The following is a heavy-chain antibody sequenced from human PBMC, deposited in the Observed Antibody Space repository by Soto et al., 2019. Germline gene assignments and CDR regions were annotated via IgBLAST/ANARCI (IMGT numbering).Heavy chain of an antibody. Sequence: SETLSLTCAVYGGSFSGYYWSWIRQPPGKGLEWIGEINHSGSTNYNPSLKSRVTISVDTSKNQFSLKLSSVTAADTAVYYCARGRYSSGWYVSHYYYYGMDVWGQGTTVT. CDR3: ARGRYSSGWYVSHYYYYGMDV. D-gene: IGHD6-19*01. V-gene: IGHV4-34*01. CDR1: GGSFSGYY. J-gene: IGHJ6*02. CDR2: INHSGST.